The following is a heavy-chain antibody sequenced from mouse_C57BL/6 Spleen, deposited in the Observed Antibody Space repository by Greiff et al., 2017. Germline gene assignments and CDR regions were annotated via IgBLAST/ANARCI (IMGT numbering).Heavy chain of an antibody. Sequence: QVQLQQSGAELVRPGTSVKVSCKASGYAFTNYLIEWVKQRPGQGLEWIGVINPGSGGTNYNEKFKGKATLTADKSSSTAYMQLSSLTSEDSAVYFCARGGATTVVADWYFDVWGTGTTVTVSS. CDR3: ARGGATTVVADWYFDV. J-gene: IGHJ1*03. CDR2: INPGSGGT. D-gene: IGHD1-1*01. CDR1: GYAFTNYL. V-gene: IGHV1-54*01.